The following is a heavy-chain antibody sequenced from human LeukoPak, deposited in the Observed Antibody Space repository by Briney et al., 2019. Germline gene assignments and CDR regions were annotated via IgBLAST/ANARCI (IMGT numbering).Heavy chain of an antibody. CDR2: IKQDGSEK. CDR3: ARDMRMGATASSALSGY. V-gene: IGHV3-7*01. Sequence: GGSLRLSCAASGFTFNNYWMTWVRQAPGTGLEWVANIKQDGSEKYYVDSVKGRFTISRDIAKNSLYLQMNSLRAEDTAVYYCARDMRMGATASSALSGYWGQGTLVTVSS. CDR1: GFTFNNYW. D-gene: IGHD1-26*01. J-gene: IGHJ4*02.